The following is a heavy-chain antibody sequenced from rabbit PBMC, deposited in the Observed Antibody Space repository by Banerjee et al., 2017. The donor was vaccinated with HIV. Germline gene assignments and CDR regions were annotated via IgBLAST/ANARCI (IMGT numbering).Heavy chain of an antibody. CDR2: IDAGSSGRT. CDR3: ARSRATMTMNL. Sequence: QEQLVESGGGLVTLGGSLKLSCKASGIDFSSYGISWVRQAPGKGLEWIACIDAGSSGRTAYASWAKGRFTISKTSSTTVTLQMTSLTAADTATYFCARSRATMTMNLWGPGTLVTVS. D-gene: IGHD2-1*01. J-gene: IGHJ4*01. V-gene: IGHV1S45*01. CDR1: GIDFSSYG.